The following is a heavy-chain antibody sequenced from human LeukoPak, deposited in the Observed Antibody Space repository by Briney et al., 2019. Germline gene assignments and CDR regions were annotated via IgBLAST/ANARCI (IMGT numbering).Heavy chain of an antibody. Sequence: ASVKVSCKASGYTFTGYYMHWVRQAPGQGLEWMGWINPNSGGTNYAQKFQGRVTMTRDTSISTAYMELSRLRSDDTAVYYCARDVDSSGYYYINDYWGQGTLVTVSS. J-gene: IGHJ4*02. D-gene: IGHD3-22*01. CDR2: INPNSGGT. CDR1: GYTFTGYY. CDR3: ARDVDSSGYYYINDY. V-gene: IGHV1-2*02.